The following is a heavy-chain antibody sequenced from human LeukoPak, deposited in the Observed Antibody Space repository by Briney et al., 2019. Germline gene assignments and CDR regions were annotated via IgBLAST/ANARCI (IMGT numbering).Heavy chain of an antibody. CDR1: GGSFSGYY. CDR2: IYYSGST. J-gene: IGHJ3*02. D-gene: IGHD3-10*01. Sequence: PSETLSLTCAVYGGSFSGYYWSWIRQPPGKGLEWIGSIYYSGSTYYNPSLKSRVTISVDTSKNQFSLKLSSVTAADTAVYCCARHGEAWAFDIWGQGTMVTVSS. V-gene: IGHV4-34*01. CDR3: ARHGEAWAFDI.